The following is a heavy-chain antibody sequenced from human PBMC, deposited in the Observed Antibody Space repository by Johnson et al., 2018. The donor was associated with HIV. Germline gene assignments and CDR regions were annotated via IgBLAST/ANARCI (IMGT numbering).Heavy chain of an antibody. D-gene: IGHD1-7*01. J-gene: IGHJ3*02. Sequence: QVQLVESGGGVVQPGRSLRLSCAASGFTFSSYAMHWVRQAPGKGLELVAFIRYDGSNKYYADSVRGRFTISRDNSKNTLYLQMNSLRAEDTAVYYCARERSGTIAFDIWGQGTMVTVSS. CDR2: IRYDGSNK. CDR1: GFTFSSYA. CDR3: ARERSGTIAFDI. V-gene: IGHV3-30*04.